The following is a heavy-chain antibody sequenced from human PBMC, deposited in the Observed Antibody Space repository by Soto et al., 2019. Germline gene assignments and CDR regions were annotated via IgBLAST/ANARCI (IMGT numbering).Heavy chain of an antibody. CDR2: IWYDGSNK. J-gene: IGHJ4*02. CDR1: GFTFSSYG. Sequence: QVQLVESGGGVVQPGRSLRLSCAASGFTFSSYGMHWVRQAPGKGLEWVAVIWYDGSNKYYADSVKGRFTISRDNSKNTLYLQMNSLRAEDTAVYYCARDRWLDRRAYFDYWGQGTLVTVSS. V-gene: IGHV3-33*01. D-gene: IGHD6-19*01. CDR3: ARDRWLDRRAYFDY.